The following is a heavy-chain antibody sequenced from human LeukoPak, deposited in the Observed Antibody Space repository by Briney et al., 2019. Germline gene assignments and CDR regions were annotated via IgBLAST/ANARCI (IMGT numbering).Heavy chain of an antibody. CDR3: ASHVAPAAKGRYYYYYMDV. J-gene: IGHJ6*03. V-gene: IGHV1-2*02. CDR1: GYTFTGYY. CDR2: INPNSGGT. D-gene: IGHD2-2*01. Sequence: ASVKVSCKASGYTFTGYYMHWVRQAPGQGLEWMGWINPNSGGTNYAQKFQGRVTMTRDTSISTAYMELSRLRSDDTAVYYCASHVAPAAKGRYYYYYMDVWGKGTTVTVSS.